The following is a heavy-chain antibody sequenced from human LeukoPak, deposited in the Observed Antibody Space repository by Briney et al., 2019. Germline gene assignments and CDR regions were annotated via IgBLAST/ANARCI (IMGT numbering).Heavy chain of an antibody. CDR3: AREIASAFDI. CDR1: GFTFSSYS. D-gene: IGHD3-3*02. J-gene: IGHJ3*02. Sequence: GGSLRLSCAASGFTFSSYSMNWDRQAPGKGLEWVSSISSSSSYIYYADSVKGRFTISRDNAKNSLYLQMNSLRAEDTAVYYCAREIASAFDIWGQGTMVTVSS. CDR2: ISSSSSYI. V-gene: IGHV3-21*01.